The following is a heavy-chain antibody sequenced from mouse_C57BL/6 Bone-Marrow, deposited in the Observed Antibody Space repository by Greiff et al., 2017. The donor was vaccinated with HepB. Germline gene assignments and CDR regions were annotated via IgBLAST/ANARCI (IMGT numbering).Heavy chain of an antibody. D-gene: IGHD1-1*01. CDR1: GFTFSSYT. CDR3: ARHDGSSYDYAMDY. CDR2: ISGGGGNT. J-gene: IGHJ4*01. Sequence: EVMLVESGGGLVKPGGSLKLSCAASGFTFSSYTMSWVRQTPEKRLEWVATISGGGGNTYYPDSVKGRFTISRDNAKNTLYLQMSSLRSEDTALYYCARHDGSSYDYAMDYWGQGTSVTVSS. V-gene: IGHV5-9*01.